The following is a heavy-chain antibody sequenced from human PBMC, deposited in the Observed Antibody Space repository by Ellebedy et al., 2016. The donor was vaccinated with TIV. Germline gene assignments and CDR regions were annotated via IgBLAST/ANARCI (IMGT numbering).Heavy chain of an antibody. CDR2: INPNSGGT. CDR3: ARATGQLWSSYYSDY. CDR1: GYTFTGYY. Sequence: AASVKVSCKASGYTFTGYYMHWVRQAPGQGLEWMGWINPNSGGTNYAQKFQGRVTMTRDTSISTAYMELSRLRSDDTAVYYCARATGQLWSSYYSDYWGQGTLVTVSS. J-gene: IGHJ4*02. V-gene: IGHV1-2*02. D-gene: IGHD5-18*01.